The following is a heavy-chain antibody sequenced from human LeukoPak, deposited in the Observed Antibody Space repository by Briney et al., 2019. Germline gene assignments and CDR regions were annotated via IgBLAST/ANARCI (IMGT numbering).Heavy chain of an antibody. CDR1: GGSISSKNW. J-gene: IGHJ6*03. Sequence: SGTLSLTCAVSGGSISSKNWWSWVRQPPGKGLEWIGEIHHSGSTNYKPSLRRRVTISIDQSKNQFSLRLSSVTAADTAVYYCGKIVGYGSEYYYYYMDVWGKGTTVTVSS. CDR3: GKIVGYGSEYYYYYMDV. CDR2: IHHSGST. V-gene: IGHV4-4*02. D-gene: IGHD3-10*01.